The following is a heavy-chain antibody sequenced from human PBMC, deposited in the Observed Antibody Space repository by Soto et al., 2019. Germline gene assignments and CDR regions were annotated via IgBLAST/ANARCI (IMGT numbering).Heavy chain of an antibody. J-gene: IGHJ4*02. CDR1: GGSISSGGYY. CDR3: ARVVVVPAAKGRNYFDY. CDR2: IYYSGST. V-gene: IGHV4-31*03. Sequence: QVQLQESGPGLVKPSQTLSLTCTVSGGSISSGGYYWSWIRQHPGKGMEWIGYIYYSGSTYYNPSLKSRVTISVDTSKNQFSLKLSSVTAADTAVYYCARVVVVPAAKGRNYFDYWGQGTLVTVSS. D-gene: IGHD2-2*01.